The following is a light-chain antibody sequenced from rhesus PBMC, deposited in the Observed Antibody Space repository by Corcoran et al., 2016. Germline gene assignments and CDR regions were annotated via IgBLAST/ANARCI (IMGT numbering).Light chain of an antibody. Sequence: DIQMTQSPSSLSASVGDTVTITCRASQTISSWLDWYQQKPGKAPKLLIYMTSNLKSGVPSRCSGSGSGTDFTLTITSLQPEDFATYYCLQYSNSPFTFGPGTKLDI. CDR2: MTS. CDR1: QTISSW. CDR3: LQYSNSPFT. J-gene: IGKJ3*01. V-gene: IGKV1-22*01.